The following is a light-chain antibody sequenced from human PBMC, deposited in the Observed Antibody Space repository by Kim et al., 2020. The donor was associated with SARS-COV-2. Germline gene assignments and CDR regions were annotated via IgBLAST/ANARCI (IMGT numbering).Light chain of an antibody. V-gene: IGKV1-33*01. J-gene: IGKJ5*01. Sequence: ASVGDRVTITCQASQDISNYLNWYQQKPGKAPKLLIYDASSLETGVPSRFSGSGSGTDFTFTISSLQPQDIATYYCQQYDNLPITFGQGTRLEIK. CDR3: QQYDNLPIT. CDR1: QDISNY. CDR2: DAS.